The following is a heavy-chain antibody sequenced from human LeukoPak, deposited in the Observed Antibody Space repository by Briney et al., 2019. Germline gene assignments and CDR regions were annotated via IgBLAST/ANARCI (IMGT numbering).Heavy chain of an antibody. CDR1: GYTFTSYD. CDR2: MNPNSGNT. V-gene: IGHV1-8*01. J-gene: IGHJ5*02. D-gene: IGHD2-2*01. Sequence: GAPVKVSCKASGYTFTSYDINWVRQATGQGLEWMGWMNPNSGNTGYAQKFQGRVTMTRNTSISTAYMELSSLRSEDTAVYYCARNPGYCSSTSCYRNNWFDPWGQGTLVTVSS. CDR3: ARNPGYCSSTSCYRNNWFDP.